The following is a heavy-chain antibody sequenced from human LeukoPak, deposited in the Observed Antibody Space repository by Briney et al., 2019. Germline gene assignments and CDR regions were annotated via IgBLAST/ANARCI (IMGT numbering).Heavy chain of an antibody. Sequence: GGSLRLSCAASGFTFSSYSMNWVRQAPGKGLEWVSSISSSSSYIYYADSVKGRFTISRDNAKNSLYLQMNSLRAEDTAVYYCARNSNCGGGCSNHFDYWGQGTLVTVSS. CDR2: ISSSSSYI. V-gene: IGHV3-21*01. CDR3: ARNSNCGGGCSNHFDY. D-gene: IGHD2-21*01. CDR1: GFTFSSYS. J-gene: IGHJ4*02.